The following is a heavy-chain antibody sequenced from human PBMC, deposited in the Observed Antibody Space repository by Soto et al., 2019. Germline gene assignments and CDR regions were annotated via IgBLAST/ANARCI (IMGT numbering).Heavy chain of an antibody. V-gene: IGHV1-18*04. CDR2: VSTSIVST. CDR3: ARDSGAALYGEDALDI. J-gene: IGHJ3*02. Sequence: QGKLVQSGPEVKKPGVSVRVSCKASGYSFSGYDITWVRQAPGQGLEWQGRVSTSIVSTMSAENLQGRISMTPDTSTATVYMELRGLRSDDTAVYYCARDSGAALYGEDALDIWGQGTMVTVSS. CDR1: GYSFSGYD. D-gene: IGHD3-10*01.